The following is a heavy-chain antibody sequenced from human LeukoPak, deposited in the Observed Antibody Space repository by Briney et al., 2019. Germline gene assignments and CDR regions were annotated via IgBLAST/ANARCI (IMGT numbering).Heavy chain of an antibody. J-gene: IGHJ5*02. CDR1: GGSFSGYY. Sequence: SETLSLTCAVYGGSFSGYYWSWIRQPPGKGLEWIGEINHSGSTNYNPSLKSRVTISVDTSKNQFPLKLSSVTAADTAVYYCASTLNPVVVVAAPPSWGQGTLVTVSS. CDR3: ASTLNPVVVVAAPPS. D-gene: IGHD2-15*01. V-gene: IGHV4-34*01. CDR2: INHSGST.